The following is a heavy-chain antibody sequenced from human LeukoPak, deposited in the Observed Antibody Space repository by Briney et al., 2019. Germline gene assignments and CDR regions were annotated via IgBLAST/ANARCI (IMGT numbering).Heavy chain of an antibody. CDR2: ISSSSSTI. Sequence: GALSFSCAASGFTFSSYSMNRLRQAPGKGLEWVSYISSSSSTIYYADSVKGRFTISRDNAKNSLYLQMNSLRDEDTAVYYCARVRDYFDYWGQGTLVTVSS. CDR1: GFTFSSYS. CDR3: ARVRDYFDY. V-gene: IGHV3-48*02. J-gene: IGHJ4*02.